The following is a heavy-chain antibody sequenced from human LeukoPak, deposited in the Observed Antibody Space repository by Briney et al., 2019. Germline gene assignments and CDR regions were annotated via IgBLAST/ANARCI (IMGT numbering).Heavy chain of an antibody. CDR3: AKYCSGGSCYSGLY. CDR1: GFTFSSYG. D-gene: IGHD2-15*01. Sequence: GGSLRLSCAASGFTFSSYGMSWFRQAPGKGLEWVSGISGNGGSTLYADSVKGRFTISRDSSKNTLFLQMNSLRAEDTAVYYCAKYCSGGSCYSGLYWGQGTLVTVSS. CDR2: ISGNGGST. V-gene: IGHV3-23*01. J-gene: IGHJ4*02.